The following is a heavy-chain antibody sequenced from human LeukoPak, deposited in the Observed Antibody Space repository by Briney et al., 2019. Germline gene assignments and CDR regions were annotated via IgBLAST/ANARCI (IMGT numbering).Heavy chain of an antibody. CDR2: ISAYNGNT. CDR3: ARDTLILGYCSSTSCPHDAFDI. Sequence: ASVKVSCKASGYTFTSYGISWVRQAPGQGLEWMGWISAYNGNTNYAQKLQGRVTMTTDTSTSTAYMELRSLRSDDTAVYYCARDTLILGYCSSTSCPHDAFDIWGQGTMVTVSS. V-gene: IGHV1-18*01. CDR1: GYTFTSYG. D-gene: IGHD2-2*01. J-gene: IGHJ3*02.